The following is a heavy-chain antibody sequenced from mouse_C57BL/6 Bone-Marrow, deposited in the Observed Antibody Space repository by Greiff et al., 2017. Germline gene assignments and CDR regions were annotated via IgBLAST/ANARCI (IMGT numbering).Heavy chain of an antibody. CDR3: ARGYYYGSPYWYFDV. CDR2: IYPRSGNT. J-gene: IGHJ1*03. Sequence: VQLQQSGAELARPGASVKLSCKASGYTFTSYGISWVKQRTGQGLEWIGEIYPRSGNTYYNEKFKGKATLTADKSSSTAYMELRSLTSEDSAVYFCARGYYYGSPYWYFDVWGTGTTVTVST. CDR1: GYTFTSYG. D-gene: IGHD1-1*01. V-gene: IGHV1-81*01.